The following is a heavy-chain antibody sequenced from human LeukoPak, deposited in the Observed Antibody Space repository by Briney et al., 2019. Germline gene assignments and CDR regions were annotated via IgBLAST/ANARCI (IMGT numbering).Heavy chain of an antibody. CDR1: GFTFSSYG. D-gene: IGHD2-2*01. CDR3: ANLPAAPANYYYYGMDV. Sequence: GGSLRLSCAASGFTFSSYGMHWVRQAPGKGLEWVSAISGSGGSTYYADSVKGRFTISRDNSKNTLYLQMNSLRAEDTAVYYCANLPAAPANYYYYGMDVWGQGTTVTVSS. J-gene: IGHJ6*02. CDR2: ISGSGGST. V-gene: IGHV3-23*01.